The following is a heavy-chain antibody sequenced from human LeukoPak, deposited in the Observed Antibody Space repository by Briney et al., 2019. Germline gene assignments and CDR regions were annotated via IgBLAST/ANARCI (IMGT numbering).Heavy chain of an antibody. CDR1: GFTFDDYA. CDR2: ISWDGGST. CDR3: AKAHYYDSSSSSYFDY. V-gene: IGHV3-43D*03. D-gene: IGHD3-22*01. Sequence: PGGSLRLSCAASGFTFDDYAMHWVRQAPGKGLEWVSLISWDGGSTYYADSVKGRFTISRDNSKNSLYLQMSSLRAEDTALYYCAKAHYYDSSSSSYFDYWGQGTLVTVSS. J-gene: IGHJ4*02.